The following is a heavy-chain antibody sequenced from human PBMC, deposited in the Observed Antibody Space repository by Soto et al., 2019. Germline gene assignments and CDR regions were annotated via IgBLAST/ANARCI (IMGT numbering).Heavy chain of an antibody. V-gene: IGHV3-30-3*01. CDR1: GFTFSSYA. D-gene: IGHD4-17*01. CDR3: ARDNPTAPPPVDYYYYGMDV. J-gene: IGHJ6*02. CDR2: ISYDGSNK. Sequence: QVQLVESGGGVVQPGRSLRLSCAASGFTFSSYAMHWVRQAPGKGLEWVAVISYDGSNKYYADSVKGRFTISRDNSKNTLYLQMNSLRAEDTAVYYCARDNPTAPPPVDYYYYGMDVWGQGTTVTVSS.